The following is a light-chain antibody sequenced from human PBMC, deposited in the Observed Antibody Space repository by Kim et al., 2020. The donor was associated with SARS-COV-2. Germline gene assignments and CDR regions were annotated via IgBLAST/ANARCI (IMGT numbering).Light chain of an antibody. Sequence: SPGETATLPCEASQSVSSNYLTWYQQTPGQAPRLLIYGTSSRATGLPDRFSGSGSGTDFTLTISRLEPEDFAVYYCQQYGSSPLYTFGQGTKLEI. V-gene: IGKV3-20*01. CDR2: GTS. J-gene: IGKJ2*01. CDR3: QQYGSSPLYT. CDR1: QSVSSNY.